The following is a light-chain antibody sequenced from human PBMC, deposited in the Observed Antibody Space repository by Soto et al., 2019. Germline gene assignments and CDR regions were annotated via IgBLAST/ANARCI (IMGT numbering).Light chain of an antibody. J-gene: IGKJ1*01. V-gene: IGKV3-20*01. CDR1: QRITGRS. CDR3: QQYQNSRT. CDR2: SIS. Sequence: IVLTQSPGSLSLSPGERATLSCRASQRITGRSLAWYQQKPGQAPKLLISSISNRATGIPDRFSGSGSGVDFTLTFIWLEPEDFAVYYCQQYQNSRTFGQGTKVDIK.